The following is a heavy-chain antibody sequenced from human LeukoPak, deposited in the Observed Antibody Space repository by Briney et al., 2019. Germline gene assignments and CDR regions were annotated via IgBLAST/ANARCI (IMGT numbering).Heavy chain of an antibody. D-gene: IGHD3-16*01. CDR2: IRGNADTT. CDR1: GFIFSNYG. Sequence: PGGSLRLSCAASGFIFSNYGMSWVRQAPGEGLEWVSAIRGNADTTYYADSVKGRFTISRDNAKNSLYLQMHSLRAEDTAVYYCARELRLHYFDYWGQGTLVTVSS. CDR3: ARELRLHYFDY. V-gene: IGHV3-23*01. J-gene: IGHJ4*02.